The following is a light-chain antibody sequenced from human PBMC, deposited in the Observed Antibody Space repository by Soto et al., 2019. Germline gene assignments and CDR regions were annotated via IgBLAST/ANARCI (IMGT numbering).Light chain of an antibody. V-gene: IGKV3-15*01. CDR1: QNINYK. Sequence: EIVMTQSPATLSVSPGERATLSCRASQNINYKLAWTQQKPGQAPRLLIYGASTRAPGGPARFSGSGSGTEFTLNISGLQSEDFAVYYCQKYAARRTFGQGSNVEIK. CDR2: GAS. J-gene: IGKJ1*01. CDR3: QKYAARRT.